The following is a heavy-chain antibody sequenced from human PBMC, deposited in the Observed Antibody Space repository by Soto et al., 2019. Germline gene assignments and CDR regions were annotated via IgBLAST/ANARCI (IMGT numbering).Heavy chain of an antibody. D-gene: IGHD6-13*01. CDR1: RYLFTSHN. CDR3: VRIAGAGLTYFDF. Sequence: ASVKVSCKASRYLFTSHNIHWVREAPGQGLEWMGEINPRSGSAGYDQRFRGRVTMTSDTSTTTVYMILSNLRSEDTAVYYCVRIAGAGLTYFDFWGQGTPVTVSS. J-gene: IGHJ4*02. CDR2: INPRSGSA. V-gene: IGHV1-46*03.